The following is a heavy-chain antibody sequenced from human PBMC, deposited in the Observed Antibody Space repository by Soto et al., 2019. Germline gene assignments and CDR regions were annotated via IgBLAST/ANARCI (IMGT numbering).Heavy chain of an antibody. Sequence: ASVKVSCKASGYTFTSYGISWVRQAPGQRLEWMGWISAYNGNTNYAQKLQGRVTMTTNTSTSTAYTQLRRLRSDDTDVYYCARVLHFYDSIGPTDFHYWGQGTLITVSS. CDR2: ISAYNGNT. J-gene: IGHJ4*02. CDR1: GYTFTSYG. D-gene: IGHD3-22*01. V-gene: IGHV1-18*01. CDR3: ARVLHFYDSIGPTDFHY.